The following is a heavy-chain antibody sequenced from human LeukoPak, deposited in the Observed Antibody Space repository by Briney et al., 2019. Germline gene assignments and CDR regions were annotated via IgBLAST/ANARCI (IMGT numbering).Heavy chain of an antibody. Sequence: KPSETLSLTCTVSGVSISSTSYCWGWIRQPPGKGLEWIGSIYYSGRTYYNPSLKSRLTISVDTPKNQFSLKLSSATASDTSVYYCAQSLGASTWFGNWFDPWGQGTLVTVSS. J-gene: IGHJ5*02. CDR1: GVSISSTSYC. D-gene: IGHD3-10*01. CDR2: IYYSGRT. V-gene: IGHV4-39*01. CDR3: AQSLGASTWFGNWFDP.